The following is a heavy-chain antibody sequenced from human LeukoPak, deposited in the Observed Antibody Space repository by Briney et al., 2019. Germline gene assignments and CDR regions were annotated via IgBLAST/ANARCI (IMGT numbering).Heavy chain of an antibody. V-gene: IGHV1-18*01. D-gene: IGHD2-2*01. J-gene: IGHJ6*02. CDR1: GYTFTSYG. Sequence: ASVTVSCTASGYTFTSYGISWVRQAPGQGLEWMGWISAYNGNTNYAQKLQGRLTMTTDTSTSTAYMDLRSLRSDDTAVYYCARDSRGIVVVPPANKGSYYYGMDVWGQGTTVIVSS. CDR2: ISAYNGNT. CDR3: ARDSRGIVVVPPANKGSYYYGMDV.